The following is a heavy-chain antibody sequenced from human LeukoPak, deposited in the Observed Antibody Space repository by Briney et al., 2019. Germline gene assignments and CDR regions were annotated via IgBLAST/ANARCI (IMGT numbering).Heavy chain of an antibody. CDR3: ARGLTIFGVDYYYCMEV. CDR1: GYTFINYY. CDR2: INPNGGTT. D-gene: IGHD3-3*01. V-gene: IGHV1-46*01. J-gene: IGHJ6*03. Sequence: ASVKVSCKASGYTFINYYMHWVRQAPGQGREWMGIINPNGGTTTYAQKFQGRVTMTSDTSTSTISMELSSLRSEDTAVYYCARGLTIFGVDYYYCMEVWGKGTTVTVS.